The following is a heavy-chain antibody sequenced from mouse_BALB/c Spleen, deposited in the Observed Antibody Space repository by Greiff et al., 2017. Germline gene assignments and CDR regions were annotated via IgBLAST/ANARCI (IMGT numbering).Heavy chain of an antibody. D-gene: IGHD2-2*01. J-gene: IGHJ3*01. Sequence: VKLQESGAELVRPGTSVKVSCKASGYAFTNYLIEWVKQRPGQGLEWIGVINPGSGGTNYNEKFKGKATLTADKSSSTAYMQLSSLTSDDSAVYFCVGYDWFAYWGQGTLVTVSA. CDR1: GYAFTNYL. CDR3: VGYDWFAY. CDR2: INPGSGGT. V-gene: IGHV1-54*01.